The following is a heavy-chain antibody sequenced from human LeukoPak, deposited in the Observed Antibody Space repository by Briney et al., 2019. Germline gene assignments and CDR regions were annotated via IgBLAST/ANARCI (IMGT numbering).Heavy chain of an antibody. V-gene: IGHV4-61*01. J-gene: IGHJ4*02. CDR3: VRVPYYYNSGGYY. CDR2: IYYSGST. CDR1: GGSVSSGSFY. Sequence: SETLSLTCTVSGGSVSSGSFYWTWIRQPPGKGLEWTGYIYYSGSTNYNPSLKSRVTVSIDTSKNQFSLNLSSVTAADTAVYYCVRVPYYYNSGGYYWGQGTLVTVSS. D-gene: IGHD3-22*01.